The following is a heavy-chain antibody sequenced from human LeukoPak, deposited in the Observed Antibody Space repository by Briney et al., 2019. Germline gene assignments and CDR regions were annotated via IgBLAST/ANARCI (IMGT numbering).Heavy chain of an antibody. CDR3: AATFYFDTTGFSGSDF. CDR1: GDSISSSSYY. Sequence: SETLSLTCTVSGDSISSSSYYWGWIRQPPGKGLEWIGSIYHSGTTFYNASLKSRITISVDTSKNQFSLRLDSVTAADTAVYYCAATFYFDTTGFSGSDFWGQGTLVTVSS. V-gene: IGHV4-39*01. D-gene: IGHD3-22*01. CDR2: IYHSGTT. J-gene: IGHJ4*02.